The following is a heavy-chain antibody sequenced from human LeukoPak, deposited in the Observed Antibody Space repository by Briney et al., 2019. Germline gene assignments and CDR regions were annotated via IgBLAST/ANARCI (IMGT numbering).Heavy chain of an antibody. J-gene: IGHJ5*01. D-gene: IGHD1-26*01. CDR1: GFSLGYYA. CDR3: AGDRRTSGWYAS. V-gene: IGHV3-23*01. Sequence: PGGSLRLSCAASGFSLGYYAMRWVRQAPGKGPEWVSDISGGGDRTDYTGSVKGRFTISRDNFENTVHLQMSSLTAEDTAVYYCAGDRRTSGWYASWGQGTLVTVSS. CDR2: ISGGGDRT.